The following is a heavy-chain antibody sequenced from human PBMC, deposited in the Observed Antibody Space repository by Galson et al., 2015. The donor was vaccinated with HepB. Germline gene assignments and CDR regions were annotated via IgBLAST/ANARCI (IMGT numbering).Heavy chain of an antibody. CDR1: GFIFSAFD. J-gene: IGHJ5*02. V-gene: IGHV3-23*01. D-gene: IGHD3-9*01. CDR2: IHTSGDRT. CDR3: AKDFNWPEGS. Sequence: SLRLSCAASGFIFSAFDMNWVRQAPGKGPEWVSNIHTSGDRTYYADSVEGRFTISRDNSKNTLYLQMNSLRAEGTAIYYCAKDFNWPEGSWGQGTLVTVSS.